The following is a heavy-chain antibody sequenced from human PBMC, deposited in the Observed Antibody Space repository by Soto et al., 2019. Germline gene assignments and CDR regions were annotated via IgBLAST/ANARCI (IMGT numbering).Heavy chain of an antibody. Sequence: SETLSLTCAVSGDSITGDNWWSWVRQPPGKGLEWIGEIHHSGATNYNPSLKSRVTISVDTSKNQFSLKLSSVTAADTAVYYCASSNIAAAGFYYYGMDVWGRGTTVTVSS. CDR2: IHHSGAT. CDR1: GDSITGDNW. V-gene: IGHV4-4*02. CDR3: ASSNIAAAGFYYYGMDV. D-gene: IGHD6-13*01. J-gene: IGHJ6*02.